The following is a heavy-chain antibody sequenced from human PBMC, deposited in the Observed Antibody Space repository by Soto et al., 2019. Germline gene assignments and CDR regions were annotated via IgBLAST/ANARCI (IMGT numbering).Heavy chain of an antibody. CDR2: ISYDGSNK. CDR1: GFTFSSYA. J-gene: IGHJ6*02. V-gene: IGHV3-30-3*01. Sequence: GGSLRLSCAASGFTFSSYAMHWVRQAPGKGLEWVAVISYDGSNKYYADSVKGRFTISRDNSKNTLYLQMNSLRAEDTAVYYCAREPPPQQVGYYYYYYGMDVWGQGTTVTVSS. CDR3: AREPPPQQVGYYYYYYGMDV. D-gene: IGHD3-16*01.